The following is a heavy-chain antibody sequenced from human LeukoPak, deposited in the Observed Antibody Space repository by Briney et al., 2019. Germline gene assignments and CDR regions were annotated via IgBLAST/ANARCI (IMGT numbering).Heavy chain of an antibody. J-gene: IGHJ4*02. D-gene: IGHD4-17*01. CDR3: ANIPPFDYGDYAIRLD. CDR1: GFTFRNYD. Sequence: PGASLRLSCAASGFTFRNYDMAWVRQAPGKGLEWVSSIRNFGETHYADSVRGRFIISRDNSQNTLYLQMNSLRAEDSALYYCANIPPFDYGDYAIRLDWGQGTLVTVSS. V-gene: IGHV3-23*01. CDR2: IRNFGET.